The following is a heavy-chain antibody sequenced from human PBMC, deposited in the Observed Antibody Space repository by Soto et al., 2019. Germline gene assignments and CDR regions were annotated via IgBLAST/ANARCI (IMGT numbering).Heavy chain of an antibody. CDR2: IFHSGIT. D-gene: IGHD2-15*01. Sequence: SETLSLTCAVSGYSISSTHWWTWVRQPPGKGLEYIGQIFHSGITNYNPSLESRVTISLDKSKSQFSLELNSVTGADTAIYYCARGFSRYCSGGSCSSFDYWGQGPLVTVS. V-gene: IGHV4-4*02. CDR3: ARGFSRYCSGGSCSSFDY. CDR1: GYSISSTHW. J-gene: IGHJ4*02.